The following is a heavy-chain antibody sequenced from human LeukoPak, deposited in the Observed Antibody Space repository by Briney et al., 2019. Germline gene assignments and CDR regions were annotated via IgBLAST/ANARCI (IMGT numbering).Heavy chain of an antibody. CDR3: ARAGGTYYYGSGSYSTSFAR. CDR2: INNGGST. V-gene: IGHV4-34*01. J-gene: IGHJ5*02. D-gene: IGHD3-10*01. CDR1: GGSFSGYI. Sequence: SETLSLTCAVYGGSFSGYIWSWIRQPPGKGLEWVGEINNGGSTKYDPSLKSRRTISAKTPKNRSFLKISSGTAGDTAVYYCARAGGTYYYGSGSYSTSFARGGQRSLVTVSS.